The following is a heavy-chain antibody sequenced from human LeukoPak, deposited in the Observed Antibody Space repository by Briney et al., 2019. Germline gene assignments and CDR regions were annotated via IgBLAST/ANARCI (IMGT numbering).Heavy chain of an antibody. J-gene: IGHJ6*03. D-gene: IGHD2/OR15-2a*01. CDR2: MNPNSGNT. Sequence: ASVKVSCKASGYTFTSYDINWVRQATGQGLEWMGWMNPNSGNTGYAQKLQGRVTITRNTSISTAYMELSSLRSEDTAVYYCARGGNHYYYYYYMDVWGKGTTVTVSS. CDR3: ARGGNHYYYYYYMDV. CDR1: GYTFTSYD. V-gene: IGHV1-8*03.